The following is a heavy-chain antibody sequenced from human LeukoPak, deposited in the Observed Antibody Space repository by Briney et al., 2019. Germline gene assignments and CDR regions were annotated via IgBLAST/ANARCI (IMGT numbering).Heavy chain of an antibody. D-gene: IGHD6-6*01. Sequence: GGPLRLFCAASGFTFSSYSMNWVRQAPGKGLEWVSSISSSSSYIYYADSVKGRFTISRDNAKNSLYLHMNSLRAEDTAVYYCATRRIAAYYYYGMDVWGQGTTVTVSS. V-gene: IGHV3-21*01. CDR2: ISSSSSYI. J-gene: IGHJ6*02. CDR3: ATRRIAAYYYYGMDV. CDR1: GFTFSSYS.